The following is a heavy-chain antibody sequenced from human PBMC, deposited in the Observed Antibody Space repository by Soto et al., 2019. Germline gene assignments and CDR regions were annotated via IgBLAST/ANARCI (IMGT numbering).Heavy chain of an antibody. CDR2: ISGSGGDT. V-gene: IGHV3-23*01. J-gene: IGHJ1*01. CDR3: ARARGRSTPAPGSY. Sequence: EVQLLESGGGLVQPGESLRLFCAASGFTFSTYAMSWVRQAPGKGLEWVSVISGSGGDTYYADSVKGRFTISRDNSKNTLSLQMNSLRAEDTAVYYCARARGRSTPAPGSYWGQGTQVTVSS. CDR1: GFTFSTYA. D-gene: IGHD2-15*01.